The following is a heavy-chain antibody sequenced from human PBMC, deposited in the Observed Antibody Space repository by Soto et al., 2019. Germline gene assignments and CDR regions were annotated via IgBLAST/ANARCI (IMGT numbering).Heavy chain of an antibody. J-gene: IGHJ6*03. CDR3: ARAKREVVVAATPRRYYYMDV. Sequence: SVKVSCKASGGTFSSYTISWVRQAPGQGLEWMGRINPILGIADYAQKFQGRVTVTMNKSISTAYMELSSLRSEDTAVYYRARAKREVVVAATPRRYYYMDVWGKGTTVTVSS. CDR2: INPILGIA. D-gene: IGHD2-15*01. CDR1: GGTFSSYT. V-gene: IGHV1-69*02.